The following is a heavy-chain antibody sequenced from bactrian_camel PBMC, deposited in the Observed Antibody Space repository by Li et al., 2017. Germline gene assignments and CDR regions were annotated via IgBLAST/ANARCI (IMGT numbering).Heavy chain of an antibody. Sequence: HVQLVESGGASVQAGGSLRLSCAASGYTYSPDCMGWFRQAPGLEHEGVASINSDGTTNYADSVKGRFTISRSNAGTKTILYLQIDSLRPEDTAMYTCAMRTLVSGTPPLTSSSYTFWGQGTQVTVS. CDR3: AMRTLVSGTPPLTSSSYTF. V-gene: IGHV3S1*01. CDR2: INSDGTT. D-gene: IGHD6*01. J-gene: IGHJ4*01. CDR1: GYTYSPDC.